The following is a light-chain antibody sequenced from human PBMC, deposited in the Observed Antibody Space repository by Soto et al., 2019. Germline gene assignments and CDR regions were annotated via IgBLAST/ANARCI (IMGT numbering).Light chain of an antibody. J-gene: IGKJ5*01. CDR2: DAS. V-gene: IGKV3-11*01. CDR1: QSGSTY. Sequence: IVLTPTPSTLAWCTGERATVSCRASQSGSTYVGWYQQQPGQAPRLLIYDASNRATGIPARFSGSGSGTDFTLTISSLEPEDFAVYYCQQRSNWITFGQGTRLEIK. CDR3: QQRSNWIT.